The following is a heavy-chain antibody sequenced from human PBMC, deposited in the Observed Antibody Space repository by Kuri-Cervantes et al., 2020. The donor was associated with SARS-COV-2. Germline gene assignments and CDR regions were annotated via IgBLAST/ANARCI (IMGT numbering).Heavy chain of an antibody. V-gene: IGHV4-30-4*08. D-gene: IGHD3-10*01. J-gene: IGHJ3*02. Sequence: SETLSLTCTVSGGSINAGDYYWSWIRQSPGKGLEWIGYFYDSDTTYYNPSLEGRFTISADTSKNQFSLNLNSVAAADTAVYFCARGRGYYYGSGVRAFDIWGQGTMVTVSS. CDR2: FYDSDTT. CDR1: GGSINAGDYY. CDR3: ARGRGYYYGSGVRAFDI.